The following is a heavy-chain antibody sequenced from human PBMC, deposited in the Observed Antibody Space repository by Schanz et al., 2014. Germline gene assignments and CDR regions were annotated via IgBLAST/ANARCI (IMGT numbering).Heavy chain of an antibody. CDR1: GFKFSIYA. Sequence: QVQLVESGGGVVQPGTSLRLSCAASGFKFSIYAMHWVRQAPGKGLEWVAVISYDGRSKDYADSVKGRFTISRDNSKNTVFLQMNSLRGEDTAVYYCASADYTNYFDYWGQGTLVTVSS. J-gene: IGHJ4*02. CDR3: ASADYTNYFDY. D-gene: IGHD4-4*01. CDR2: ISYDGRSK. V-gene: IGHV3-30*04.